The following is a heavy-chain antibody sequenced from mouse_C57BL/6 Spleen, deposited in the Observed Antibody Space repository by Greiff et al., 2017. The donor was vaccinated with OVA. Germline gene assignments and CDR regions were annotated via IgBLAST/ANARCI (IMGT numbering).Heavy chain of an antibody. D-gene: IGHD2-5*01. Sequence: QVQLQQPGAELVKPGASVKLSCKASGYTFTSYWMHWVKQRPGQGLEWIGMIHPNSGSTTYNEKFKSKATLTVDKSSSTAYMQLSSLTSEDSAGYYSARFGYINYPGLDYWGQGTTLTVSS. CDR1: GYTFTSYW. V-gene: IGHV1-64*01. CDR3: ARFGYINYPGLDY. CDR2: IHPNSGST. J-gene: IGHJ2*01.